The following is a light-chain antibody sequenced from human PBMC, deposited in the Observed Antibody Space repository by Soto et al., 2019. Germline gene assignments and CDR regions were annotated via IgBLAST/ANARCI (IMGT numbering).Light chain of an antibody. V-gene: IGLV2-14*01. CDR3: SSYTSGSSHYV. Sequence: SVLTQPASVSGSPRQSITISCTGTSSDVGAYYSVSWYQHHPGKAPKLIIYGVTNRPSGVSNRFSGSKSGNTASLTTSGLQAEDEADYHCSSYTSGSSHYVFGTGTKVTVL. CDR2: GVT. CDR1: SSDVGAYYS. J-gene: IGLJ1*01.